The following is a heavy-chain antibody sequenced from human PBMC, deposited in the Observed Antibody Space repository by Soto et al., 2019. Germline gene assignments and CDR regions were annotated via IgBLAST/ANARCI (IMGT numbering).Heavy chain of an antibody. D-gene: IGHD6-19*01. J-gene: IGHJ6*03. Sequence: QERLVQSGVEVKKPVASVRVSCKASGYSFTNYGITWVRQAPGQGFEWMGWISAYNGNTNYAQKFQGRVTLTTDASTSTAYLELRCLRSYDTAVYYCARDRGVAPPVAGNTHYYYYMDVWGKGTTVTVSS. CDR2: ISAYNGNT. CDR3: ARDRGVAPPVAGNTHYYYYMDV. V-gene: IGHV1-18*01. CDR1: GYSFTNYG.